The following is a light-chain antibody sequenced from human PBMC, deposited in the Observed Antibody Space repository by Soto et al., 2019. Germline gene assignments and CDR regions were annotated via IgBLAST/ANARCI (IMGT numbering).Light chain of an antibody. CDR2: GAS. Sequence: EIVLTQSPGTLSVSPGERATLSCRASQTVSSDYVAWYQQKPGQAPRLLISGASIRATGIPARFSGSGSGTDFTLPISRLEPEDFAMYYCQQYGGSPLVTFGGGTKVEI. V-gene: IGKV3-20*01. CDR3: QQYGGSPLVT. J-gene: IGKJ4*01. CDR1: QTVSSDY.